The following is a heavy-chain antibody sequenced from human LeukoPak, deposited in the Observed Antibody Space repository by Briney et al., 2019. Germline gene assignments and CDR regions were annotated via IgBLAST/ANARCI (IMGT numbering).Heavy chain of an antibody. CDR2: ISYDGSNK. CDR1: GYTFSSYG. J-gene: IGHJ5*02. CDR3: AKDGGGFDP. V-gene: IGHV3-30*18. D-gene: IGHD3-16*01. Sequence: GRSLRLSCAASGYTFSSYGMHWVRQAPGKGLEWVAVISYDGSNKYYADSVKGRFTISRDNSKNTLYLQMNSLRAEDTAVYYCAKDGGGFDPWGQGTLVTVSS.